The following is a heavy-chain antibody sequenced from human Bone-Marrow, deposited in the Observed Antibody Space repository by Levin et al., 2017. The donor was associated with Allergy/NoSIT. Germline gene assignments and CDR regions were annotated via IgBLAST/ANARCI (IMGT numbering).Heavy chain of an antibody. Sequence: HSGGSLRLSCEASGFTFSNHGVQWVRQSPGKGLEWVAVISYEGGTKIYADSVKGRFTISRDNSKSTASLEMNSLRLEDTGVYYCAKEATAYFSGWYFDLWGRGTQVTVSS. CDR1: GFTFSNHG. J-gene: IGHJ2*01. CDR2: ISYEGGTK. V-gene: IGHV3-30*18. CDR3: AKEATAYFSGWYFDL. D-gene: IGHD2/OR15-2a*01.